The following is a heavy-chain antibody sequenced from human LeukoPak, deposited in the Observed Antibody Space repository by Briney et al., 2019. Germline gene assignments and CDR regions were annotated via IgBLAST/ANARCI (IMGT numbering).Heavy chain of an antibody. CDR3: ARGDQRNCSSTSCPRGAFDI. CDR1: GYTFTSYY. J-gene: IGHJ3*02. V-gene: IGHV1-46*01. D-gene: IGHD2-2*01. Sequence: ASVKVSCKASGYTFTSYYMHWVRQAPGQGLEWMGIINPSGGSTSYAQKFQGRVTMTRDTSTSTVYMELSGLRSEDTAVYYCARGDQRNCSSTSCPRGAFDIWGQGTMVTVSS. CDR2: INPSGGST.